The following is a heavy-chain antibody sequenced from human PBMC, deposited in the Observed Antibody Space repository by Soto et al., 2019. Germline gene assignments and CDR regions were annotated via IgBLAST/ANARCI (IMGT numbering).Heavy chain of an antibody. D-gene: IGHD3-22*01. J-gene: IGHJ4*02. CDR1: GYTFTSYG. CDR3: ARDLNYYDSSGYWYYFDY. V-gene: IGHV1-18*01. CDR2: ISASNGNT. Sequence: ASVKVSCKASGYTFTSYGFSWVRQAPGQGLEWMGWISASNGNTNYAQKLQGRVTMTTDTSTGTAYMELRSLRSDDTATYYCARDLNYYDSSGYWYYFDYWGQGTLVTVSS.